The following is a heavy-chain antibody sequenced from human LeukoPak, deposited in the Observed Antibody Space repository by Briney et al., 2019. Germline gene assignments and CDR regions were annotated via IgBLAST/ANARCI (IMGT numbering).Heavy chain of an antibody. CDR3: ARVGQQLVNYYYYMDV. V-gene: IGHV1-18*01. CDR2: ISAYNDNT. J-gene: IGHJ6*03. Sequence: ASVKVSCKASGYTFTSYGMSWVRQAPGQGLEWMVWISAYNDNTNYAQKFQGRVTMTTDTSTSTAYMELRSLRSDDTAVYYCARVGQQLVNYYYYMDVWGQGTVVTV. CDR1: GYTFTSYG. D-gene: IGHD6-13*01.